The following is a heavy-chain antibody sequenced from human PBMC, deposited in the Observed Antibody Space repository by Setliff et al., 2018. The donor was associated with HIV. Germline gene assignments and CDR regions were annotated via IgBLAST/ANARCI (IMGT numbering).Heavy chain of an antibody. CDR2: ISGSGSST. V-gene: IGHV3-23*01. CDR3: AKAALAPGRDLGVFDI. Sequence: PGGSLRLSCAASGFSFSNYAMGWVRQAPGKGLEWVSGISGSGSSTFYGDSVKGRFTISRDNSKNTLYLQMNSLRAEDTAVYYCAKAALAPGRDLGVFDIRGQGTMVTVSS. D-gene: IGHD6-13*01. CDR1: GFSFSNYA. J-gene: IGHJ3*02.